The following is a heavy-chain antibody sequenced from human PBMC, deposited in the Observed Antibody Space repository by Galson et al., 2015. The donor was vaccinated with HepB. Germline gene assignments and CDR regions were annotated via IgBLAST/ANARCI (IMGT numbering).Heavy chain of an antibody. CDR3: VRDGPYTMIRGGTDRGENWLDP. D-gene: IGHD3-10*01. CDR2: ISYDGNVK. CDR1: RFTFSSYA. J-gene: IGHJ5*02. Sequence: SLRLSCAASRFTFSSYAMHWVRRAPGKGLEWMAFISYDGNVKYYTDSVKGRFTITRDNSRNTVYLEMNSLRAEDTAVYYCVRDGPYTMIRGGTDRGENWLDPWGQGTMVPVAS. V-gene: IGHV3-30*04.